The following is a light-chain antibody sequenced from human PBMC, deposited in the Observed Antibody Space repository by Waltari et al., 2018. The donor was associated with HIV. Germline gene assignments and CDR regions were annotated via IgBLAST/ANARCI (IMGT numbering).Light chain of an antibody. CDR1: QSVLFSSNNKNY. V-gene: IGKV4-1*01. CDR2: WES. CDR3: QQYYSTPLT. Sequence: DIVMTQSPDSLAVSLGERATINCKSSQSVLFSSNNKNYLAWYQQKLGQPPRLLLYWESTRESAVPDRFSGSGSGADFTLTISSLQAEDVAVYYCQQYYSTPLTFGGGTKVEIK. J-gene: IGKJ4*01.